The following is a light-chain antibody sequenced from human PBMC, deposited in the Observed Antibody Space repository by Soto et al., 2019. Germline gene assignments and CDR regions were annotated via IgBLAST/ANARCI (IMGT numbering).Light chain of an antibody. V-gene: IGKV3-20*01. CDR2: GAS. CDR3: QQYHLSPLT. J-gene: IGKJ4*01. Sequence: EIVLTQSPGALSVAPGETVSLSCRASEAINNNFVAWYQQRPGQVPRLLMYGASIRVSGGPDRISGRRSGTGFILNIARVEPEDSAVYFCQQYHLSPLTFGGGTQV. CDR1: EAINNNF.